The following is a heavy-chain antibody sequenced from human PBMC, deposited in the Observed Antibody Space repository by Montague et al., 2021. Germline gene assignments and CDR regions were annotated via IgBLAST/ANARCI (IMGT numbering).Heavy chain of an antibody. CDR1: GGSFSGHY. CDR2: INHSGST. J-gene: IGHJ6*02. V-gene: IGHV4-34*01. Sequence: SKTLSLTCAFYGGSFSGHYWSWIRQPPGKGLEWIGEINHSGSTNYNPSLKSRVTMSVDTSKNQFSLNLSSVTAADTAVYYCARYLHTSKYSGSHYLSRQYGMDVWGQGTTVPVSS. D-gene: IGHD1-26*01. CDR3: ARYLHTSKYSGSHYLSRQYGMDV.